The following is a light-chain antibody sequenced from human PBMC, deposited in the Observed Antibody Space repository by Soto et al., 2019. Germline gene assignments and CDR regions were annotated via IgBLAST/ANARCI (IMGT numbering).Light chain of an antibody. J-gene: IGKJ5*01. V-gene: IGKV1D-12*01. CDR2: GAS. Sequence: DVQVTQSQSFASASVGDSVTITCRASQGIDTWLAWYQQKPGAAPNLLISGASNLESGVPARLSGSGLGTHFTFTIVSLQAEDSATYYCQQTNSLPITFGQGTRLEI. CDR3: QQTNSLPIT. CDR1: QGIDTW.